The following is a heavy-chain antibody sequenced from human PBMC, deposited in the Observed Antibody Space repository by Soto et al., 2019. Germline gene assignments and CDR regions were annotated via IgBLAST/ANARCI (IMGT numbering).Heavy chain of an antibody. CDR2: IYWNDDQ. V-gene: IGHV2-5*01. CDR3: AHRQDLGAFDI. Sequence: SGPTLVNPTQTLTLTCTFSGFSLRTHAVGVGWIRQPPGKALEWLALIYWNDDQRYSPSLKNRLTITKDTSKNHVVLTMTNMDPADTATYYCAHRQDLGAFDIWGQGTMVTVSS. CDR1: GFSLRTHAVG. D-gene: IGHD7-27*01. J-gene: IGHJ3*02.